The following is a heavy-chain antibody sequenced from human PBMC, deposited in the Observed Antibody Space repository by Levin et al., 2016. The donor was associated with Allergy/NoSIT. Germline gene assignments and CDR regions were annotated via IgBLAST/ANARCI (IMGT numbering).Heavy chain of an antibody. Sequence: ASVKVSCKASSDTFTSYGVSWVRQAPGQGLEWMGWINIYNGKTNYIQKLQGRVTMTTDTSTSTVYMELRSLTSDDTAVYFCATCTGGSCYPGSWFDPWGQGTLVTVSS. J-gene: IGHJ5*02. CDR1: SDTFTSYG. CDR2: INIYNGKT. V-gene: IGHV1-18*01. D-gene: IGHD2-15*01. CDR3: ATCTGGSCYPGSWFDP.